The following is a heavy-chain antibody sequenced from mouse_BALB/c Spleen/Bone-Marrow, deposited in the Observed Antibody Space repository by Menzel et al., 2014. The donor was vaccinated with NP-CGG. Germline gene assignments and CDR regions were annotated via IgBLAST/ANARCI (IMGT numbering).Heavy chain of an antibody. J-gene: IGHJ4*01. Sequence: QVQLQQSGPGLVAPSQSLSTTCTVSGFSLTSYGVHWVRQPPGKGLEWLGVMWAGGSTNYNSALMSRLSISKDNSKSQVFLKMNSLQTDDTAMYYCARDNGYYVDYAMDYWGQGTSVTVSS. CDR2: MWAGGST. CDR3: ARDNGYYVDYAMDY. CDR1: GFSLTSYG. V-gene: IGHV2-9*02. D-gene: IGHD2-3*01.